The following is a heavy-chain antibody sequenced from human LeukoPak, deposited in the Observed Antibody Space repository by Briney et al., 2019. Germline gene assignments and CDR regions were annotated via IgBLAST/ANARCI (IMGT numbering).Heavy chain of an antibody. V-gene: IGHV3-23*01. CDR1: GFTFSSYA. J-gene: IGHJ3*02. D-gene: IGHD1-26*01. Sequence: GGSLRLSCAASGFTFSSYAMSWVRQAPGKGLEWVSAISGSGGSTYYADSVKGRFTISRDNSKNTLYLQMNSLRAEDTAVYYCANGIVGATKGDNAFDIWGQGTMVTVSS. CDR2: ISGSGGST. CDR3: ANGIVGATKGDNAFDI.